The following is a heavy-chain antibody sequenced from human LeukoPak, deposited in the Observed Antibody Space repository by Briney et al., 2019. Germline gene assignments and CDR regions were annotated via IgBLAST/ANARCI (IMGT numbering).Heavy chain of an antibody. D-gene: IGHD3-3*01. CDR2: IYCGGCT. CDR1: GFTFSSNF. Sequence: GGSLRLSCAASGFTFSSNFLSWVRQAPGQGLEWVSVIYCGGCTYYTDSVKGRFTISRDISKNTLYLQMSRRSAENAAVYHCARDRSGYANDAFDFWGQGTMVTVSS. J-gene: IGHJ3*01. V-gene: IGHV3-66*01. CDR3: ARDRSGYANDAFDF.